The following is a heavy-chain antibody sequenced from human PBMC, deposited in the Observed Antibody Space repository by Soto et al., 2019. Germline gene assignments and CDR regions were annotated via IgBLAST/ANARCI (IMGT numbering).Heavy chain of an antibody. D-gene: IGHD5-12*01. CDR1: GFTASSNY. J-gene: IGHJ4*02. Sequence: EVQLVESGGGMVRPGESLRLSCAASGFTASSNYMNWVRQAPGEGLEWVSLINSAGHGGNTHYADSVAGRFTISRDNSKNILYLHMSSLKVDDTAVYYCARSSGDYIVSREFDYWGQGTLVTVSS. V-gene: IGHV3-66*01. CDR3: ARSSGDYIVSREFDY. CDR2: INSAGHGGNT.